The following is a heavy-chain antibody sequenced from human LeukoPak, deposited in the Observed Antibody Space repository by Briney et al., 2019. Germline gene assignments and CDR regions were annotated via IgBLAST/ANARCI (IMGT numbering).Heavy chain of an antibody. CDR1: GFTFSNYD. CDR3: ARGPATVTASYYYYGMDV. J-gene: IGHJ6*02. Sequence: GSLRLSCAASGFTFSNYDMHWVRQATGKGLEWVSAIGTAGDTYYPGSVKGRFTISRENAKNSLYLQMNSLRAGDTAVYYCARGPATVTASYYYYGMDVWGQGTTATVSS. D-gene: IGHD4-17*01. V-gene: IGHV3-13*01. CDR2: IGTAGDT.